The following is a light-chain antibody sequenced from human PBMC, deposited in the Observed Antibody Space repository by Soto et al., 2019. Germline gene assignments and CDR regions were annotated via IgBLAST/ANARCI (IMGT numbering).Light chain of an antibody. CDR1: QGIANY. CDR3: QQYYSALSRT. J-gene: IGKJ1*01. V-gene: IGKV1-27*01. CDR2: AAS. Sequence: DIQMTQSPSSLSASVGDRVTITCRASQGIANYLAWYQQKPGKVPKLLIYAASTLHSGVPSRFSGSGFGTDFTLTISSLQPEDVATCYCQQYYSALSRTFGQGTKVEIK.